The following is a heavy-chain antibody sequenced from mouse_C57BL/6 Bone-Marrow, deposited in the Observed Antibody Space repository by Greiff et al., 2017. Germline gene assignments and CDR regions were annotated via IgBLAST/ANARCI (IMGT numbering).Heavy chain of an antibody. Sequence: EVHLVESGGDLVKPGGSLKLSCAASGFTFSSYGMSWVRQTPDKRLEWVATISSGGSYTYYPDSVKGRFPISRDNAKNTLYLQMSSLKSEDTAMYYCARAYYYGSWFAYWGQGTLVTVSA. V-gene: IGHV5-6*01. CDR1: GFTFSSYG. J-gene: IGHJ3*01. CDR3: ARAYYYGSWFAY. CDR2: ISSGGSYT. D-gene: IGHD1-1*01.